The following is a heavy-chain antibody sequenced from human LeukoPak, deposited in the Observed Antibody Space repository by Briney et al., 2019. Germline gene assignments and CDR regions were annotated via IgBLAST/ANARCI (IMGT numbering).Heavy chain of an antibody. D-gene: IGHD6-13*01. V-gene: IGHV4-38-2*02. CDR2: IYHSGST. Sequence: PSETLSLTCTVSGYSISSGYYWGWIRQPPGKGLEWIGSIYHSGSTYYNPSLKSRVTISVDTSKNQFSLKLSSVTAADTAVYYCARRSSSWYYGYFDLWGRGTLVTVSS. J-gene: IGHJ2*01. CDR1: GYSISSGYY. CDR3: ARRSSSWYYGYFDL.